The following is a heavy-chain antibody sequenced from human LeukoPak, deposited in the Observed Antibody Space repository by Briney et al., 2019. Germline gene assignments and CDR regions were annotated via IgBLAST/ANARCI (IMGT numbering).Heavy chain of an antibody. CDR2: IIPTFGTA. Sequence: AASVKVSCKASGGTFSSYAISWVRQAPGQGLEWMGGIIPTFGTANYAQKFQGRVTITADESTSTAYMELSSLRSEDTAVYYCARMPFMVRGVIELDYWGQGTLVTVSS. V-gene: IGHV1-69*01. D-gene: IGHD3-10*01. CDR1: GGTFSSYA. J-gene: IGHJ4*02. CDR3: ARMPFMVRGVIELDY.